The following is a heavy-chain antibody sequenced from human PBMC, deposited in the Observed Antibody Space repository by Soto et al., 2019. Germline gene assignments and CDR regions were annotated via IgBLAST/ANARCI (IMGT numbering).Heavy chain of an antibody. Sequence: QVQLQESGPGLVKPSQTLSLTCTVSGGSISSGDYYWSWIRQHPGKGLEWIGYIYYSGSTYYKPSLKSRVTISVDTSKNQFSLKLSSVTAADTAVYYCATYGSGSYKPTTFDYWGQGTLVTVSS. CDR1: GGSISSGDYY. CDR3: ATYGSGSYKPTTFDY. J-gene: IGHJ4*02. D-gene: IGHD3-10*01. V-gene: IGHV4-31*03. CDR2: IYYSGST.